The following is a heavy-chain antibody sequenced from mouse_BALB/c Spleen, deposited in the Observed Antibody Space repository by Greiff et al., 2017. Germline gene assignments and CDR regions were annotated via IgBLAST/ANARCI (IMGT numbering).Heavy chain of an antibody. CDR1: VYTFTSYW. V-gene: IGHV1-7*01. Sequence: QVQLQQSGAELAKPGASVKMSCKASVYTFTSYWMHWVKQRPGQGLEWIGYINPSTGYTEYNQKFKDKSTLTADKSSSTAYMQLSSLTSEDSAVYYCASLLLRYYFDYGGQGTTLTVSS. D-gene: IGHD1-1*01. CDR3: ASLLLRYYFDY. J-gene: IGHJ2*01. CDR2: INPSTGYT.